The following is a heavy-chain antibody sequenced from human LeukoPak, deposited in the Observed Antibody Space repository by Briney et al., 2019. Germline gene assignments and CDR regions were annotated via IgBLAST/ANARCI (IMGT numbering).Heavy chain of an antibody. J-gene: IGHJ1*01. CDR2: INHSGST. Sequence: PSETLSLTCAVYGGSFSGYYWSWIRQPPGKGLEWIGEINHSGSTNYNPSLKSRVTISVDTSKNQFSLKLSSVTAADTAVYYCARGPRYYDILTGYAVGYFQHWGQGTLVTVSS. D-gene: IGHD3-9*01. V-gene: IGHV4-34*01. CDR3: ARGPRYYDILTGYAVGYFQH. CDR1: GGSFSGYY.